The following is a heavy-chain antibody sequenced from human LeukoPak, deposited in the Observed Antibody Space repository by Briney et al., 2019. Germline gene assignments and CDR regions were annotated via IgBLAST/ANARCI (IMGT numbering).Heavy chain of an antibody. V-gene: IGHV3-33*01. CDR2: IWYDGSND. CDR1: GXTLSQYA. J-gene: IGHJ3*02. D-gene: IGHD2-15*01. Sequence: GGSLRLSCAASGXTLSQYAMHWVRQAPGKGQEWVAAIWYDGSNDYYADSVKGRFTISRDNSKNTLSLQMNSLRAEDTAVYYCTREADCSGGSCYRGAFDIWGQGTMVTVSS. CDR3: TREADCSGGSCYRGAFDI.